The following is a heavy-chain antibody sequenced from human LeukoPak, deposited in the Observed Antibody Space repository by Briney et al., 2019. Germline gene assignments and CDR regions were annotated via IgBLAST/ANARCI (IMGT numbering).Heavy chain of an antibody. Sequence: SETLSLTCTVSGGSISSYYWSWIRQPPGKGLEWIGYIYYSGSTNYNPSLNSRVTISVDTSKNQFSLKLSSVTAADTAVYYCARLIAVADPFDYWGQGTLVTVSS. CDR3: ARLIAVADPFDY. V-gene: IGHV4-59*01. CDR2: IYYSGST. D-gene: IGHD6-19*01. CDR1: GGSISSYY. J-gene: IGHJ4*02.